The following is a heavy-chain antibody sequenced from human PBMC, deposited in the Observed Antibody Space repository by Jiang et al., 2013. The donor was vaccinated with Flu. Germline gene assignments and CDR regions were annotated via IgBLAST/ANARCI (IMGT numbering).Heavy chain of an antibody. Sequence: YTFTSYYMHWVRQAPGQGLEWMGLINPSGGSTGYAQKFQGRVTMTRDTSTSTVYMELSSLRSEDTAVYYCARVLRDRYYDSSGYYYCARLTGDGAFDLWGQGTMVTVSS. CDR3: ARVLRDRYYDSSGYYYCARLTGDGAFDL. D-gene: IGHD3-22*01. CDR1: YTFTSYY. CDR2: INPSGGST. V-gene: IGHV1-46*01. J-gene: IGHJ3*01.